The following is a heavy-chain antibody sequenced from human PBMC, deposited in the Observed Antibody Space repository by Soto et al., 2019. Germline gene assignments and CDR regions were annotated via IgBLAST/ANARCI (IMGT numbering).Heavy chain of an antibody. J-gene: IGHJ4*02. D-gene: IGHD1-7*01. Sequence: QVQLVQSGAEVKKSGASVKVSCKASGYTFTAYYMHWVRQAPGQGLEWMGWINPNSGDTNYAQKFQDRVTMTRDTSISTAYMELSRLRSDDTAVYYCARTTGTTSRFDYWGQVTLVTVSS. V-gene: IGHV1-2*02. CDR3: ARTTGTTSRFDY. CDR1: GYTFTAYY. CDR2: INPNSGDT.